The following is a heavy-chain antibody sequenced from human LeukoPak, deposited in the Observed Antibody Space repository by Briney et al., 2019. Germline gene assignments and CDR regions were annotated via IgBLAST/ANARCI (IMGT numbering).Heavy chain of an antibody. CDR2: ISYSGST. Sequence: PSETLSLTCTVSGGSISSYYWSWIRQPPGKGLEWIGYISYSGSTNYNPSLKSRVTMSVDTSRNQFSLKLSSGTAADTAVYYCARGSGSYSAYYYGMDVWGQGTTVTVSS. D-gene: IGHD3-10*01. V-gene: IGHV4-59*01. CDR3: ARGSGSYSAYYYGMDV. J-gene: IGHJ6*02. CDR1: GGSISSYY.